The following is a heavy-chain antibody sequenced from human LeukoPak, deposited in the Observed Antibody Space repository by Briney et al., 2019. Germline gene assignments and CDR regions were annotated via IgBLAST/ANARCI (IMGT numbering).Heavy chain of an antibody. J-gene: IGHJ4*02. Sequence: LGESLKISCKGSGYTFTNYWIGWVRQMPGEGLEWMGIIYPGDSERKYNPSLQGQVTISADKSISTVYLQWSSLKASDTAIYYCARIEGSTFDYWGQGTLVTVSS. CDR3: ARIEGSTFDY. V-gene: IGHV5-51*01. CDR2: IYPGDSER. CDR1: GYTFTNYW.